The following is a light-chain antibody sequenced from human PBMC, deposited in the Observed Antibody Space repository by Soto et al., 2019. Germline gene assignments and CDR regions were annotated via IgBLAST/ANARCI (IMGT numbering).Light chain of an antibody. J-gene: IGKJ1*01. Sequence: DIQMTQSPSTLSASVGEKVTITCRASQSISSWLAWYQQKPGKAPKLLIYDASSLESGVPSRFSGIGSGTEFTLTISSLQPDDFATYYCQQYNSYSTFGQGTKV. CDR3: QQYNSYST. V-gene: IGKV1-5*01. CDR1: QSISSW. CDR2: DAS.